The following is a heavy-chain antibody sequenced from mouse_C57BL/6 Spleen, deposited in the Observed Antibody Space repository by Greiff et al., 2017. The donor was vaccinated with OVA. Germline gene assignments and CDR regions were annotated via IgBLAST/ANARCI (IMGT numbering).Heavy chain of an antibody. CDR1: GFSLTSYA. V-gene: IGHV2-9-1*01. J-gene: IGHJ2*01. D-gene: IGHD1-1*01. CDR2: IWPGGGT. CDR3: ARKSTTVALDY. Sequence: VKLLQSGPGLVAPSHCLSITCTASGFSLTSYAISWVRQPPGKGLEWLGVIWPGGGTTYNSALKSSLSISTDNSTSQVFLKMNSLQTDDTARYYCARKSTTVALDYWGQGTTLTVSS.